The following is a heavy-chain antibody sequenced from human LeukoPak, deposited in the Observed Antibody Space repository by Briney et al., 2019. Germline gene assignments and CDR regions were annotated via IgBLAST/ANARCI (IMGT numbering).Heavy chain of an antibody. CDR3: ALLRFLEWLQNWFDP. D-gene: IGHD3-3*01. Sequence: ASVKVSCKASGGTFSSYAISWVRQAPGQGLEWMGGIIPIFGTANYAQKFQGRVTITADESTSTAYMELSSLRSEDTAVYYCALLRFLEWLQNWFDPWGQGTLVTVSS. CDR1: GGTFSSYA. J-gene: IGHJ5*02. V-gene: IGHV1-69*13. CDR2: IIPIFGTA.